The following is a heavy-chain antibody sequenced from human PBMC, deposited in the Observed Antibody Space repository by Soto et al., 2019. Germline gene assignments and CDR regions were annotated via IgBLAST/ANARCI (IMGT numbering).Heavy chain of an antibody. V-gene: IGHV3-15*01. CDR1: GFTFSNAC. J-gene: IGHJ4*02. D-gene: IGHD3-22*01. Sequence: EVQLVESGGGLVKPGGALRLSCAASGFTFSNACMSWVRQAPGKGLEWAGRIKSKTDGGTTDYAAPVKGRFTISRDDSKNTLYLQMNSLKTEDTAVYYCTTDPYYDSSGYYSDYWGQGTLVTVSS. CDR3: TTDPYYDSSGYYSDY. CDR2: IKSKTDGGTT.